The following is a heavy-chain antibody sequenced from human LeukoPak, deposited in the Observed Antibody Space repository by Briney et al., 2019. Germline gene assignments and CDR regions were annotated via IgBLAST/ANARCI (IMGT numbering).Heavy chain of an antibody. V-gene: IGHV3-33*01. CDR2: IWYDGSNK. Sequence: GGSLRLSCAASGFTFSSYGMHWVRQAPGKGLEWVAVIWYDGSNKYYADSVRGRFTISRDNSKNTLYLQMNSLRAEDTAVYYCARDRGAPRLTYYYDSSGYYLDYWGQGTLVTVSS. CDR1: GFTFSSYG. CDR3: ARDRGAPRLTYYYDSSGYYLDY. J-gene: IGHJ4*02. D-gene: IGHD3-22*01.